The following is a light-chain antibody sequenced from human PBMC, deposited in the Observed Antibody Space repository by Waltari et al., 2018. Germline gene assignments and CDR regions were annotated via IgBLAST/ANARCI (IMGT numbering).Light chain of an antibody. CDR3: ATWDDRLNGPV. V-gene: IGLV1-44*01. CDR1: NSNIGRNP. Sequence: QSVLTQPPSASGTPRQRVTISCSGSNSNIGRNPENWYQQFPGAAPPLLVYNNFQRPSGVPDRFSASKSGTSASLAILGVRPEDEADYYCATWDDRLNGPVFGGGTKLTVL. J-gene: IGLJ2*01. CDR2: NNF.